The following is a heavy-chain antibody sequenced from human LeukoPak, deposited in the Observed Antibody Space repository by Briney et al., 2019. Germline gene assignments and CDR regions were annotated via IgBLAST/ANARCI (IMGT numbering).Heavy chain of an antibody. Sequence: GGSLRLSCAASGFTFSSYSMNWVRQAPGKGLEWVSSISSSSSYIYYADSVKGRFTISRDNAKNSLYLQMNSLRAEDTAVYYCAREYDFWSGQVVSRAFDIWGQGTMVTVSS. V-gene: IGHV3-21*01. CDR2: ISSSSSYI. CDR3: AREYDFWSGQVVSRAFDI. CDR1: GFTFSSYS. J-gene: IGHJ3*02. D-gene: IGHD3-3*01.